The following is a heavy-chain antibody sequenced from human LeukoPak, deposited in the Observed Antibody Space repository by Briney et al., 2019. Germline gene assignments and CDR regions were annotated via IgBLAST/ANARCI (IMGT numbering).Heavy chain of an antibody. D-gene: IGHD3-10*01. CDR2: ISSSGSTI. CDR1: GFTFSSYE. J-gene: IGHJ4*02. CDR3: ARWARDYYGSGSYPGDY. V-gene: IGHV3-48*03. Sequence: GGSPRLSCVASGFTFSSYEMNWVRQAPGKGLEWVSYISSSGSTIYYADSVKGRFTISRDNAKNSLYLQMNSLRAEDTAVYYCARWARDYYGSGSYPGDYWGQGTLVTVSS.